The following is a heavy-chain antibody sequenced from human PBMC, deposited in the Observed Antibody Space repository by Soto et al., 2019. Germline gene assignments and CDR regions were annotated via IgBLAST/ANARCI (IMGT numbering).Heavy chain of an antibody. D-gene: IGHD1-20*01. CDR3: ARDRIAAAGQYNWNDVGFDH. J-gene: IGHJ5*02. V-gene: IGHV4-31*03. CDR1: GGSISSGGYY. Sequence: PSETLSLTCTVSGGSISSGGYYWSWIRQHPGKGLEWIGYIHYSGSTYYNPSLKSRVTISVDTSKNQFSLKLSSVTAADTAVYYCARDRIAAAGQYNWNDVGFDHWGQGTLVTVSS. CDR2: IHYSGST.